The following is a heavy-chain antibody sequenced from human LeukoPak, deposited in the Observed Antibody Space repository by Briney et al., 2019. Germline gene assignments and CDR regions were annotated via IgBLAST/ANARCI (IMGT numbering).Heavy chain of an antibody. CDR1: GFTFSSYA. D-gene: IGHD3-3*02. V-gene: IGHV3-30*04. Sequence: GGSLRLSCAASGFTFSSYAMHWVRQAPGKGLEWVAVISYDGSNTYYADSVKGRFTISRDNSKNTLYLQMNSLRAEDTAVYYCARDRVLDSYFDYWGQGTLVTVSS. CDR3: ARDRVLDSYFDY. J-gene: IGHJ4*02. CDR2: ISYDGSNT.